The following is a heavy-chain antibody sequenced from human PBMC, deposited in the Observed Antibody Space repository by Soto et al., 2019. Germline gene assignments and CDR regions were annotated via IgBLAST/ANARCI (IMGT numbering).Heavy chain of an antibody. D-gene: IGHD5-12*01. CDR1: GFPLSSYN. J-gene: IGHJ4*02. CDR3: AREVATISVALPFDY. Sequence: PGGAPRLSCAAPGFPLSSYNMKWGRPGPGKGLEWVSYISSSSSTIYYADSVKGRFTISRDNAKNSLYLQMNSLRAEDTAVYYCAREVATISVALPFDYWGQGTLVTVSS. CDR2: ISSSSSTI. V-gene: IGHV3-48*01.